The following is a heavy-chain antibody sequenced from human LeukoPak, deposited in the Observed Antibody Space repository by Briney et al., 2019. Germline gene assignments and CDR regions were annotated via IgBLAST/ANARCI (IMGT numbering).Heavy chain of an antibody. CDR3: ARTGRRGYFDL. Sequence: SETLSLTCTVSGGSISSYYWSWIRQPPGKGLEWIGYIYYSGSTNYNPSLKSRVTISVDTSKNQFSLKLSSVTAADTAVYYCARTGRRGYFDLWGRGSLVTVSS. CDR1: GGSISSYY. J-gene: IGHJ2*01. V-gene: IGHV4-59*08. CDR2: IYYSGST. D-gene: IGHD1-14*01.